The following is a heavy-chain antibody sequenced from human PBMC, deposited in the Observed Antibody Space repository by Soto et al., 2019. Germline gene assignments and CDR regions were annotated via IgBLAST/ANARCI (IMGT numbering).Heavy chain of an antibody. V-gene: IGHV4-4*02. CDR2: VYHSGNT. D-gene: IGHD3-22*01. J-gene: IGHJ4*02. CDR1: GDSISSSNW. Sequence: PSETLSLTCAVSGDSISSSNWWSWVRQPPGKGLEWIGEVYHSGNTNYNPSLKSRVTISVDKSKNQFSLKVNSVTAADAAVYYCAGGNYDSSGFYFDYWGQGTQVTVSS. CDR3: AGGNYDSSGFYFDY.